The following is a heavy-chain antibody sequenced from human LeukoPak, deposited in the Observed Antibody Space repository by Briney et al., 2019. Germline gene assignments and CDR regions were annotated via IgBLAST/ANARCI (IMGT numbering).Heavy chain of an antibody. J-gene: IGHJ4*02. D-gene: IGHD2-8*01. CDR3: ARLYCTNGVCSYFDY. Sequence: ASVKVSCKASGYTFTSYYMHWVRQAPGQGLEWMGRINPNSGGTNYAQKFQGRVTMTRDTSISTAYMELSRLRSDDTAVYYCARLYCTNGVCSYFDYWGQGTLVTVSS. CDR2: INPNSGGT. CDR1: GYTFTSYY. V-gene: IGHV1-2*06.